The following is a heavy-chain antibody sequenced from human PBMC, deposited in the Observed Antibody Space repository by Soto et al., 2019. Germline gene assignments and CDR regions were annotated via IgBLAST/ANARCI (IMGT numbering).Heavy chain of an antibody. Sequence: QVQLVESGGGVVQPGRSLRLSCAASGFTFSSYGMHWVRQAPGKGLEWVAVISYDGSNKYHADSVKGRFTISRDNSKNTLYLQMNSLRAEDTAVYYCAKDVVVGATTGLGDYYYYYGMDVWGQGTTVTVSS. CDR2: ISYDGSNK. J-gene: IGHJ6*02. CDR3: AKDVVVGATTGLGDYYYYYGMDV. D-gene: IGHD1-26*01. V-gene: IGHV3-30*18. CDR1: GFTFSSYG.